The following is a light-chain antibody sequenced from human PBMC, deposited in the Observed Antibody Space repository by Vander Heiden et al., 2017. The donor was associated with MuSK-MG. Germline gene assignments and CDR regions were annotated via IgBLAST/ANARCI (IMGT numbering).Light chain of an antibody. J-gene: IGLJ2*01. V-gene: IGLV2-14*03. CDR1: SSDVGGYNY. CDR2: DVS. Sequence: QSALTQPASVSGSPGQSITISCTGTSSDVGGYNYVSWYQHHPGKAPKLMIYDVSNRPSGVSNRFSGSKSGNTDSLTVSGLRAEDEADYYCSSYTRSDTLVFGGGTKVTVL. CDR3: SSYTRSDTLV.